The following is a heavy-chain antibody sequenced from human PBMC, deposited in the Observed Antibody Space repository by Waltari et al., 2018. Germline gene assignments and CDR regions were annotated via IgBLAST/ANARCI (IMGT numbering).Heavy chain of an antibody. D-gene: IGHD3-22*01. CDR1: GYSISRGYY. V-gene: IGHV4-38-2*02. CDR3: ARDEYYESSGYYGR. Sequence: QVQLQESGPGLVKPSATLSLTFAVSGYSISRGYYWVWIRQPPGKGLEWIGSIYHSGSTYYNPSLKSRVTISVDTSKNQFSLKLSSVTAAETAVYYCARDEYYESSGYYGRWGQGTLVTVSS. J-gene: IGHJ4*02. CDR2: IYHSGST.